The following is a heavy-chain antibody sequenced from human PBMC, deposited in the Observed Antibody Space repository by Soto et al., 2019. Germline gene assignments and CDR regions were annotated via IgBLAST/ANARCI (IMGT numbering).Heavy chain of an antibody. D-gene: IGHD2-15*01. CDR2: ISYSGNT. Sequence: SETLSLTCTFSCGSIISGYWSWIRQPPGKGLEWIGYISYSGNTNYNPSLKSRVTMSVDTPKNQFSLRLSSVTTADTAVYYCAGLRGYAGSPIDYWGQGTLVTVSS. CDR3: AGLRGYAGSPIDY. J-gene: IGHJ4*02. V-gene: IGHV4-59*01. CDR1: CGSIISGY.